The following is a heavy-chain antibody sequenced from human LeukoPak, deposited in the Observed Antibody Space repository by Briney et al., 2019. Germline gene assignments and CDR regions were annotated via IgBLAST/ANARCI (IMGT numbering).Heavy chain of an antibody. J-gene: IGHJ3*02. D-gene: IGHD5-18*01. CDR2: ISYDGSNK. CDR1: GFDFSRYA. Sequence: GRSLRLSCAASGFDFSRYAMHWVRQAPGKGLEWVAVISYDGSNKYHADSVKGRFTISRDNAKNSLYLQMNSLRAEDTAVYYCARPRGYSYGLDAFDIWGQGTMVTVSS. CDR3: ARPRGYSYGLDAFDI. V-gene: IGHV3-30-3*01.